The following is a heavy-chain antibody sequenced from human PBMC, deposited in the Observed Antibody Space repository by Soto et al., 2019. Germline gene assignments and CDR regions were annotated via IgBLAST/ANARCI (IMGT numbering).Heavy chain of an antibody. CDR1: GFLFDTYG. J-gene: IGHJ4*02. Sequence: VQLVESGGGVVQPGRSLRLSCVASGFLFDTYGMHWVRQTPGKGLEWVAIISYDGSHKEYADSVKGRFDISRDNSENTLYLQMNNLGVEDTALYYCATSASSDHWGQGTQVTVSS. CDR2: ISYDGSHK. V-gene: IGHV3-30*03. CDR3: ATSASSDH. D-gene: IGHD1-26*01.